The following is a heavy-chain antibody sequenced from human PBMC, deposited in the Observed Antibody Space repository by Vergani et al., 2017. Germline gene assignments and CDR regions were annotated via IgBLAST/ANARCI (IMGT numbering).Heavy chain of an antibody. CDR1: GGTFSSYA. Sequence: QVQLVQSGAEVKKPGSSVKVSCKASGGTFSSYAISWVRQAPGQGLEWMGGIIPIVGTANYAQKFQGRVTITADKSTSTAYMELSSLRSEDTAVYYCARGTYYYDSSGYYYPDYYYYGMDVWGQGTTVTVSS. D-gene: IGHD3-22*01. V-gene: IGHV1-69*06. J-gene: IGHJ6*02. CDR2: IIPIVGTA. CDR3: ARGTYYYDSSGYYYPDYYYYGMDV.